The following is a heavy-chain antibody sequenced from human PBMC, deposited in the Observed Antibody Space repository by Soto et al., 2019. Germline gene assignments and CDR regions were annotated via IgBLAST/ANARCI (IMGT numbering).Heavy chain of an antibody. J-gene: IGHJ4*02. CDR1: GGTFSSYP. CDR2: IIPILGIA. CDR3: ARDGSGRANLY. V-gene: IGHV1-69*04. Sequence: QVQLVQSGAEVKKPGSSVKVSCKASGGTFSSYPISWVRQAPGQGLEWMGRIIPILGIANYSQKFQGRVTITADKSTSTAYMELSSLRSEDTAVYYCARDGSGRANLYWGQGTLVTVSS. D-gene: IGHD3-10*01.